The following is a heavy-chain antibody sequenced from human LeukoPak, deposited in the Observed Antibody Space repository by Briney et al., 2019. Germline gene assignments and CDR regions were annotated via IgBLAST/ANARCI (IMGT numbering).Heavy chain of an antibody. Sequence: ASVKVSCKASGYTFTDFHIHWVRQAPGQGLEWMGWINPYSGGTNYAQKFQGRVTMTRDTSINTVYMDLSRLRSDDTALFYCARGGSGVVRELMIGPRRDYYYMDVWGKGTAVTVSS. CDR2: INPYSGGT. D-gene: IGHD1-7*01. J-gene: IGHJ6*03. CDR1: GYTFTDFH. CDR3: ARGGSGVVRELMIGPRRDYYYMDV. V-gene: IGHV1-2*02.